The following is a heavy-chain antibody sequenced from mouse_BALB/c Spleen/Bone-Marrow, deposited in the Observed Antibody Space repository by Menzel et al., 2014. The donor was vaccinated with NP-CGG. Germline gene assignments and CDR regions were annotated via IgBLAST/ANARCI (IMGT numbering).Heavy chain of an antibody. J-gene: IGHJ4*01. V-gene: IGHV5-17*02. D-gene: IGHD2-3*01. CDR2: ISSGTSTI. CDR1: GFTFSSFG. Sequence: EVQVVESGGGLVQPGGSRKLSCAASGFTFSSFGMHWVRQAPERGLEWVAYISSGTSTIYYADTVKGRFTISRDNPKNTLFLQMTSLRSEDTAIYYCARDDGYYIRNAMDYWGQGTSVTVSS. CDR3: ARDDGYYIRNAMDY.